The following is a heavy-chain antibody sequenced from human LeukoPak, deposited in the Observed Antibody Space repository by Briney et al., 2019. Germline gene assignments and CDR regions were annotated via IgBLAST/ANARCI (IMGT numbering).Heavy chain of an antibody. CDR1: GGSISSGNYY. D-gene: IGHD3-22*01. Sequence: SETLSLTCTVSGGSISSGNYYWSWIRQPPGKGLEWIGYIYYSGSTFYNPSLKSRVTMSVDTSKNQFSLRLSSVTDAVTAVYYCAYYYVSSGLGYWGQGTLVTVSS. J-gene: IGHJ4*02. CDR2: IYYSGST. CDR3: AYYYVSSGLGY. V-gene: IGHV4-30-4*01.